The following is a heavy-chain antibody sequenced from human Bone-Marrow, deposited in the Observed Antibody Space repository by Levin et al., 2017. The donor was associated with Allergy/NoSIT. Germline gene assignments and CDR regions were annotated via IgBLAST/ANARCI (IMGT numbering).Heavy chain of an antibody. V-gene: IGHV3-7*01. Sequence: GGSLRLSCAASGFTFGSYWMTWVRQAPGKGLEWVANIKEDGSEKNYVDSVRGRFSISRDNAKNSLSLQMKSLRPGDTAVYYCARGHARGSWGQGTLVTVSS. CDR1: GFTFGSYW. CDR2: IKEDGSEK. CDR3: ARGHARGS. D-gene: IGHD2-8*01. J-gene: IGHJ5*02.